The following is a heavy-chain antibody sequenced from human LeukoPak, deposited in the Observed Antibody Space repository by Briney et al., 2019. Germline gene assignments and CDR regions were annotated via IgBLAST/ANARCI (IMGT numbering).Heavy chain of an antibody. CDR3: ARSYSGSYYGYYFDY. Sequence: SEALSLTCTVSGVSISTGGYYWSWIRQLPGKGLEWIGYILKTGSTYYNPSLRSRITISVDTSKNQFSLNLTSVTAADTAVYYCARSYSGSYYGYYFDYWGQGTLVTVSS. CDR1: GVSISTGGYY. CDR2: ILKTGST. J-gene: IGHJ4*02. D-gene: IGHD1-26*01. V-gene: IGHV4-31*03.